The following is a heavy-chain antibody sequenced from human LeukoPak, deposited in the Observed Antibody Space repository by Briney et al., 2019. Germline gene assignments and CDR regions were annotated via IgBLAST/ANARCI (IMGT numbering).Heavy chain of an antibody. V-gene: IGHV3-33*08. CDR3: AREGYLGYCSGGSRFNWFDP. Sequence: GGSLRLSCAASGFTFSSYGMHWVRQAPGKGLEWVAVIWYDGSNKYYADSVKGRFTISRDNSKNTLYLQMNSLRAEDTAVYYCAREGYLGYCSGGSRFNWFDPWGQGTLVTVSS. J-gene: IGHJ5*02. CDR2: IWYDGSNK. CDR1: GFTFSSYG. D-gene: IGHD2-15*01.